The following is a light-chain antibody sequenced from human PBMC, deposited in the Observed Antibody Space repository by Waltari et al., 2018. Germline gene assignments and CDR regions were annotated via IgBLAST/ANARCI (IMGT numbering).Light chain of an antibody. V-gene: IGKV4-1*01. CDR3: QQYYSTPPT. CDR1: QSLLWRFNNNNY. CDR2: WAS. Sequence: DIVMTQSPDSLAVSLGERATINCKSSQSLLWRFNNNNYLAWYQHKPGQPPKLLIHWASTRESGVPDRFSGSGSGADFTLTISSLQAEDVAVYYCQQYYSTPPTFGQGTKLEIK. J-gene: IGKJ2*01.